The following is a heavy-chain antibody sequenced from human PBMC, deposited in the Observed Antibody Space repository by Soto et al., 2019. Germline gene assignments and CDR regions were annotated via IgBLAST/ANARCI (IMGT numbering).Heavy chain of an antibody. Sequence: GGRLRRSCAASGFTFSDYYMSWIRQAPGKGLEWVSYISSSSSYTNYADSVKGRFTISRDNAKNSLYLQMNSLRAEDTAVYYCARVEDTAMVTYDYWGQGTLVTVSS. D-gene: IGHD5-18*01. CDR3: ARVEDTAMVTYDY. J-gene: IGHJ4*02. CDR1: GFTFSDYY. V-gene: IGHV3-11*06. CDR2: ISSSSSYT.